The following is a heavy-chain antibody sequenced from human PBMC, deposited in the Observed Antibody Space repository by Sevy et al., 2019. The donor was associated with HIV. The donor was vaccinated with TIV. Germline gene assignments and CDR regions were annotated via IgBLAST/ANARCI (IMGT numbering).Heavy chain of an antibody. CDR1: GFTFSKYW. V-gene: IGHV3-7*01. D-gene: IGHD4-17*01. CDR3: ATDPFSVTSSNDYMDV. J-gene: IGHJ6*03. CDR2: IQEDGSGK. Sequence: GGSLRLSCAASGFTFSKYWMSWVRQAPGKGLEWVANIQEDGSGKYYVDAVKGRFTISRDNAKNSLYLQMNGLRAEDTAVYYCATDPFSVTSSNDYMDVWGKGTTVTVSS.